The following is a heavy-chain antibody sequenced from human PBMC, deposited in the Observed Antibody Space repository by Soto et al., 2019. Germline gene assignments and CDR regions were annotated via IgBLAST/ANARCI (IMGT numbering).Heavy chain of an antibody. D-gene: IGHD5-12*01. CDR1: GGSISSSSYY. J-gene: IGHJ6*02. V-gene: IGHV4-39*01. CDR3: ASQDGYKYYYGMDV. CDR2: IYYSGCT. Sequence: QLQLQESGPGLVKPSETLSLTCTVSGGSISSSSYYWGWIRQPPGKGLEWIGSIYYSGCTYYNPSLKRRVTISVDTSKNQFSLKLSSVTAADTAVYYCASQDGYKYYYGMDVWGQGTTVTVSS.